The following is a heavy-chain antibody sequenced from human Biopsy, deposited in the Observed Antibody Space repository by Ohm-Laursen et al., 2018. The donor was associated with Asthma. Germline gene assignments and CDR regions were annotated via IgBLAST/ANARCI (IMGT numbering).Heavy chain of an antibody. CDR2: INSVFGTT. J-gene: IGHJ4*02. Sequence: SSVKVSCKSLGGTFNTYVIGWVRQAPGQGLGCMGGINSVFGTTTYPQKFQDRVTITADDSTSTVYMELSSLRSEDTAVYYCARKAGSCISRACYSLDFWGQGTLVTVSS. D-gene: IGHD2-2*01. CDR3: ARKAGSCISRACYSLDF. CDR1: GGTFNTYV. V-gene: IGHV1-69*01.